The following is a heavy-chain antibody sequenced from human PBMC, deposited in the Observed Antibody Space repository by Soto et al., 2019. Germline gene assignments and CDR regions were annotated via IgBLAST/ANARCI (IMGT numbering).Heavy chain of an antibody. V-gene: IGHV3-7*01. Sequence: QLVESGGGLVQPGGSLRLSCAASGFTFSSYWMSWVRQAPGKGLEWVANIKQDGSEKYYVDSVKGRFTISRDNAKNSLDLQMNSLRAEDTAVYYCARADALRFSCVWGKGTTVTVSS. CDR1: GFTFSSYW. J-gene: IGHJ6*04. CDR3: ARADALRFSCV. D-gene: IGHD3-3*01. CDR2: IKQDGSEK.